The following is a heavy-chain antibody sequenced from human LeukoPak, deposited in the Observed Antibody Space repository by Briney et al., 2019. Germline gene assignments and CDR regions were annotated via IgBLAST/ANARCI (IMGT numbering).Heavy chain of an antibody. J-gene: IGHJ4*02. CDR3: PRQSYASGWNTFDY. V-gene: IGHV3-23*01. D-gene: IGHD6-19*01. Sequence: GGSRTLAWAASGFTFSKYAMSWVRQAPGKGLEWVATISGGGITTYYADSAKGRLKISRHNSKNHMFMQMHSLRADDPAVYYCPRQSYASGWNTFDYWGQGILVTVSS. CDR1: GFTFSKYA. CDR2: ISGGGITT.